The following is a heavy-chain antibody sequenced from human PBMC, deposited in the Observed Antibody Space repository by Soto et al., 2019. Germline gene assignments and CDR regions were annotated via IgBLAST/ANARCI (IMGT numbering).Heavy chain of an antibody. CDR1: GGSLSDYY. D-gene: IGHD1-1*01. V-gene: IGHV4-34*01. J-gene: IGHJ6*02. CDR2: IHPSGSP. Sequence: QVQLQQWGAGLLKPSETLSLTCAVYGGSLSDYYWSWIRQSPGKGLEWIGEIHPSGSPHYSPSLHSRLTMSVGTSKNQFSRRLTSVTAADTAVDSCARARDAYKWGNVRGPGTAVTVSS. CDR3: ARARDAYKWGNV.